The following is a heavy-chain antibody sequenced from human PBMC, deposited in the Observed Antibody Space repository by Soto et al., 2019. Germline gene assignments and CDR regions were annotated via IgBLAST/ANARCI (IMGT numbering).Heavy chain of an antibody. CDR2: IKQGGSEK. CDR3: ARDSLGSGWYSYFQH. D-gene: IGHD6-19*01. J-gene: IGHJ1*01. CDR1: GFTFSSYW. Sequence: GGSLRLSCAASGFTFSSYWMSWVRQAPGKGLEWVANIKQGGSEKYYVDSVKGRFTISRDNAKNSLYLQMNSLRAEDTAVYYCARDSLGSGWYSYFQHWGQGTLVTVSS. V-gene: IGHV3-7*01.